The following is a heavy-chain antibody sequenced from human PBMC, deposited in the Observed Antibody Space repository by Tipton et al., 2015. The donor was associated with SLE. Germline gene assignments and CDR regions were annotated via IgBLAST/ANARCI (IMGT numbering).Heavy chain of an antibody. CDR1: GGSFSGYY. J-gene: IGHJ6*02. Sequence: TLSLTCAVYGGSFSGYYWSWIRQPPGKGLEWIGEINHSGSTNYNPSLKSRVTISVGTSKNQFSLKLSSVTAADTAVYYCARASPHSSSWGTYYYYGMDVWGQGTTVTVSS. V-gene: IGHV4-34*01. CDR2: INHSGST. CDR3: ARASPHSSSWGTYYYYGMDV. D-gene: IGHD6-13*01.